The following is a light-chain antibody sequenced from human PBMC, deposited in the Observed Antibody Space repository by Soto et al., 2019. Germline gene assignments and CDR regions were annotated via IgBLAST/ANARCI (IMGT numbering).Light chain of an antibody. Sequence: DFQMTQSPSTLSASVGDRVTITCRASQNINNWVAWYQQKPGKAPKFLIYDASTLQRGVPSRFSGSGFGTEFSRPISSLQPDDFGSYYCQHTRTFGQGTKVEIK. CDR1: QNINNW. CDR2: DAS. V-gene: IGKV1-5*01. CDR3: QHTRT. J-gene: IGKJ1*01.